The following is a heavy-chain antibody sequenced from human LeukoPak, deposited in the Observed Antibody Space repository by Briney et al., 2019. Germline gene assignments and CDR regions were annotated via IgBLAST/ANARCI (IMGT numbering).Heavy chain of an antibody. J-gene: IGHJ4*02. CDR1: GGSISSSGYY. Sequence: SETLSLTCTVSGGSISSSGYYWSWIRQTPGKGLEWIGTVYYSGSAYYNPSLKTQVTISVDTSKNQFSLKLSSVTAADTAVYYCARGSQVDDFWSGYRAPFDYWGQGTLVTVSS. CDR3: ARGSQVDDFWSGYRAPFDY. D-gene: IGHD3-3*01. V-gene: IGHV4-39*01. CDR2: VYYSGSA.